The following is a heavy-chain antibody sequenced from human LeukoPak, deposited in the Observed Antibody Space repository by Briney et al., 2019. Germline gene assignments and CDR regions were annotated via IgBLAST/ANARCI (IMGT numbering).Heavy chain of an antibody. CDR1: RFTFHSFA. V-gene: IGHV3-23*01. CDR3: AKSLKSGLVFSPLEL. J-gene: IGHJ1*01. D-gene: IGHD3-22*01. Sequence: GGSLRLSCVASRFTFHSFAMTWVRQAPGKGLQWVSSIFGGGRDTHHADSVRGRFTISRDNSHNALCLHMNSLRHEYKPIYFFAKSLKSGLVFSPLELWGQGALVTVFS. CDR2: IFGGGRDT.